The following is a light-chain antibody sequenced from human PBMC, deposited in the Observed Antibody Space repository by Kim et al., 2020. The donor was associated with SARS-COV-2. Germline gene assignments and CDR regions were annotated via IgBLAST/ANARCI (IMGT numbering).Light chain of an antibody. CDR1: STNIGAGYG. V-gene: IGLV1-40*01. Sequence: RVTSASKWGSTNIGAGYGVHWYQRLPGTAPKLLIYGNSNRPSGVPDRFSGSKSGTSASLAITGLQAEDEADYYCQSFDSSLSGWVFGGGTQLTVL. CDR2: GNS. J-gene: IGLJ3*02. CDR3: QSFDSSLSGWV.